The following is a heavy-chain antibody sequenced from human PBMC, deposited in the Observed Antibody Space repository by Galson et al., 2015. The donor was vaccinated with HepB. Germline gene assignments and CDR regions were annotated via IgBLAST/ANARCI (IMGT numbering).Heavy chain of an antibody. V-gene: IGHV1-2*06. J-gene: IGHJ5*01. CDR3: ARVQKKGVSPVTLPLRNEGSWFDS. D-gene: IGHD2-8*01. CDR2: INPDTGGT. Sequence: SVKVSCRASGYIFSDYYMHWVRQAPGHRLEWMGRINPDTGGTHYAQEFQGRVSITRDTSINTVYLEMRRLKSDDSAVYFCARVQKKGVSPVTLPLRNEGSWFDSWGQGTLVTVSS. CDR1: GYIFSDYY.